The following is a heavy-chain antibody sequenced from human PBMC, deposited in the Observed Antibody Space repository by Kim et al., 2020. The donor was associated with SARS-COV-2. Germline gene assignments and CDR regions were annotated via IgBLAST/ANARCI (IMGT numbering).Heavy chain of an antibody. D-gene: IGHD3-22*01. Sequence: GSLSLTCTVSGGSVRSGYYYWIWIRQPPGQGLEWIGYLYYNGNSKYNPSIKSRVTMSDDSSKRQFSLKLSAGTAADTAIYYCARGYYDGIDQWGQGTRV. CDR1: GGSVRSGYYY. CDR2: LYYNGNS. CDR3: ARGYYDGIDQ. V-gene: IGHV4-61*01. J-gene: IGHJ4*02.